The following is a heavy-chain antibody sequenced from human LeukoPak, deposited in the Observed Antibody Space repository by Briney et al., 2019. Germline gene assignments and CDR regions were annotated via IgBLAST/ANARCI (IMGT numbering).Heavy chain of an antibody. CDR2: ISTSTGDT. J-gene: IGHJ3*02. D-gene: IGHD6-19*01. Sequence: GASVKVSCKTSGYSFILYGISWVRQAPGQGPEGMGWISTSTGDTKYTQKFQGRVTMTRDTSISTAYMELSRLRSDDTAVYYCARAPPEQWLVPDDAFDIWGQGTMVTVSS. CDR3: ARAPPEQWLVPDDAFDI. CDR1: GYSFILYG. V-gene: IGHV1-18*01.